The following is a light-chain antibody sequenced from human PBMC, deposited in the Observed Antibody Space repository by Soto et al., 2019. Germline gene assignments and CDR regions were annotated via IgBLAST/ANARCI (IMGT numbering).Light chain of an antibody. Sequence: EIVLTQSPATLSLSTGERATLSCRASQSVSSSYLAWYQQKPGQAPRLLIYGASSRATGIPDRFSGSGSGTDFTLTISRLEPEDFAMYYCHQYGSSPPVTFGQGTRLEIK. CDR2: GAS. CDR3: HQYGSSPPVT. CDR1: QSVSSSY. V-gene: IGKV3-20*01. J-gene: IGKJ5*01.